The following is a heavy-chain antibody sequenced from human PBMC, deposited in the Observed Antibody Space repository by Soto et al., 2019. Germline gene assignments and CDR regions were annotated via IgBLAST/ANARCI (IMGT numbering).Heavy chain of an antibody. Sequence: KPSETLSLTCAVYGGSFSGYYWSWIRQPPGKGLEWIGEINHSGSTNYNPSLKSRVTISVDTSKNQFSLKLSSVTAADTAVYYCARESMVRGVLPYYYYSYMDVWGKGTTVTVSS. CDR2: INHSGST. D-gene: IGHD3-10*01. CDR3: ARESMVRGVLPYYYYSYMDV. V-gene: IGHV4-34*01. J-gene: IGHJ6*03. CDR1: GGSFSGYY.